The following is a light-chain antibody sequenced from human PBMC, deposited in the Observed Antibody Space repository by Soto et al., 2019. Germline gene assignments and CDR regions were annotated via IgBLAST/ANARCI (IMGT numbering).Light chain of an antibody. CDR2: DAT. V-gene: IGKV3-11*01. CDR1: QSVSSY. J-gene: IGKJ3*01. Sequence: EIVLTQSPATLSLSPGERATLSCRASQSVSSYLAWYQQKPGQAPRLLIYDATNRATGIPARFNGSGSGTDFTLSINSLEPEDFAVYYCQQRQGFGPGTKVDIK. CDR3: QQRQG.